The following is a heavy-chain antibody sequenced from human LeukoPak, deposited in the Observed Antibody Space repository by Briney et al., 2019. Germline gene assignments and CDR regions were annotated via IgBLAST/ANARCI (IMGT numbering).Heavy chain of an antibody. CDR2: ISSSGSTI. V-gene: IGHV3-11*01. J-gene: IGHJ4*02. Sequence: GGSLRLSCAASGFTFSDYYMSWIRQAPGEGLEWVSYISSSGSTIYYADSVKGRFTISRDNAKNSLYLQMNSLRAEDTAVYYCARVSGYSYGYYYFDYWGQGTLVTVSS. CDR3: ARVSGYSYGYYYFDY. CDR1: GFTFSDYY. D-gene: IGHD5-18*01.